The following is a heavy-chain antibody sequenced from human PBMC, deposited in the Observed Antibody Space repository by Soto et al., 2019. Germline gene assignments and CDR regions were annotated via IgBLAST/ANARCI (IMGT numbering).Heavy chain of an antibody. J-gene: IGHJ4*02. CDR3: ARDVDYDILTGPDY. CDR1: GYTFTCYA. D-gene: IGHD3-9*01. V-gene: IGHV1-3*01. CDR2: INAGNGNT. Sequence: ASVKVSCKASGYTFTCYAMHWVRQAPGQRLEWMGWINAGNGNTKYSQKFQGRVTITRDTSASTAYMELSSLRSEDTAVYYCARDVDYDILTGPDYWGQGTLVTVSS.